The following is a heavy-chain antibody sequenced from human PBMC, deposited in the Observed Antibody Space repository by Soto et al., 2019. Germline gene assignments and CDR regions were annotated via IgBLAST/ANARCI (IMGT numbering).Heavy chain of an antibody. D-gene: IGHD1-1*01. V-gene: IGHV3-15*01. CDR3: TTDDSTTYYYYYYGMDV. J-gene: IGHJ6*02. CDR2: IKSKTDGETT. Sequence: GGSLRLSCADYGFTSGNAWISCVRQARKKGGEWGGRIKSKTDGETTDYAAPVKGRFTISRDDSKNTLYLQMNSLKTEDTAVYYCTTDDSTTYYYYYYGMDVWGQGTTVTVSS. CDR1: GFTSGNAW.